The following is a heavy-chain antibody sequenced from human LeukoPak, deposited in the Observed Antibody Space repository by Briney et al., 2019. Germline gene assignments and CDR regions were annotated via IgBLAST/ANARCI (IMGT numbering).Heavy chain of an antibody. CDR3: ARSPRIAARRDYYYMDV. CDR1: GGSISSYY. CDR2: IYYSGST. D-gene: IGHD6-6*01. Sequence: KPSETLSPTCTVSGGSISSYYWSWIRQPPGKGLEWIGYIYYSGSTNYNPSLKSRVTISVDTSKNQFSLKLSSVTAADTAVYYCARSPRIAARRDYYYMDVWGKGTTVTVSS. J-gene: IGHJ6*03. V-gene: IGHV4-59*01.